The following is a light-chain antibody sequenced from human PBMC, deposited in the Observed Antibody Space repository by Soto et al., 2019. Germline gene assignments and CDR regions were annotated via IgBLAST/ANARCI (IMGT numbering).Light chain of an antibody. CDR3: YSSTSSNTYV. CDR2: EVS. J-gene: IGLJ1*01. V-gene: IGLV2-18*02. CDR1: SSDVGSYNR. Sequence: QSVLIQPPSVSGSPGQPGPISCSGTSSDVGSYNRVSWYQQAPGTAPKVMIYEVSNRPSGVPDRFSGSKSGNTASLTISGLQPEDEADYYCYSSTSSNTYVVGTGSKVTVL.